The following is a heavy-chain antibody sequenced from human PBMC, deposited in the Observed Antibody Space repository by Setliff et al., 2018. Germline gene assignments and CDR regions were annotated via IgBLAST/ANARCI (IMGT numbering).Heavy chain of an antibody. D-gene: IGHD3-22*01. Sequence: SETLSLTCAVSGYSISSGYYWGWIRQAPGKGPEWIASIYRSGSTYYNPSLKSRVTISVDTSKNQFPLKLSSVTASDTAVYYCARQLCSSGYCYATTFDYWGQGTLVTVSS. J-gene: IGHJ4*02. CDR3: ARQLCSSGYCYATTFDY. CDR1: GYSISSGYY. V-gene: IGHV4-38-2*01. CDR2: IYRSGST.